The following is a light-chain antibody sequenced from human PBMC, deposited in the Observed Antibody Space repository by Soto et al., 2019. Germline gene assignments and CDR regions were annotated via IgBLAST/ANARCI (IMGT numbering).Light chain of an antibody. V-gene: IGLV1-40*01. CDR2: GNN. Sequence: QSVLTQPPSVFGAPGQRVTISCTGSSSNIGAGYDVHWYQQLPGTAPRLLIFGNNNRPSGVPDRFSGSKSGTSASLAIIGLQAEDEADYYCQSYDTSLSPFVFGTGTKVTVL. CDR1: SSNIGAGYD. CDR3: QSYDTSLSPFV. J-gene: IGLJ1*01.